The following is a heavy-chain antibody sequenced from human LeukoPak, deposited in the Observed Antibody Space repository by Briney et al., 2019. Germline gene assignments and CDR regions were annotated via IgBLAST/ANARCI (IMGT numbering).Heavy chain of an antibody. D-gene: IGHD1-26*01. J-gene: IGHJ4*02. V-gene: IGHV3-43*02. CDR3: AKDIGTGWDLDY. Sequence: GGSLRLSCAASGFIFDNYAMHWVRQAPGKGPEWLSLIRGDANTRYYGDSMKGRITISRDNSKNSLYLHMNSLRTEDTALYYCAKDIGTGWDLDYWGQGTLVTVSS. CDR1: GFIFDNYA. CDR2: IRGDANTR.